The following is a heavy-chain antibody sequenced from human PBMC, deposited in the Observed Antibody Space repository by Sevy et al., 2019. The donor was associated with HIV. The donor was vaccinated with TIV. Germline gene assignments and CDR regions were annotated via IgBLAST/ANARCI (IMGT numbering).Heavy chain of an antibody. CDR1: GFTFDDFA. J-gene: IGHJ2*01. V-gene: IGHV3-9*01. Sequence: GGSLRLSCAASGFTFDDFAMHWVRQSPGKGLEWVSGINWNGGRTESADSVKGRFTISRHNTKDSLYLQMHSLRHEDTAFYYCAKDRAASGPGWYFDLWGRGTLVTVSS. CDR3: AKDRAASGPGWYFDL. CDR2: INWNGGRT. D-gene: IGHD6-13*01.